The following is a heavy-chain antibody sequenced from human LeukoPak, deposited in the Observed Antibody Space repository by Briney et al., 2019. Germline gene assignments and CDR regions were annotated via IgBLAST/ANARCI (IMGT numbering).Heavy chain of an antibody. D-gene: IGHD1-26*01. J-gene: IGHJ4*02. CDR3: ARDGVGVTPFEY. V-gene: IGHV3-48*02. CDR1: GFTFSSYS. Sequence: GGSLRLSCEASGFTFSSYSMNWVRQAPGKGLEWVSYISTRSSTIYYADSVKGRFTISRDNAKNSLFLQMNSLRDEDTAVYYCARDGVGVTPFEYWGQRTLVTVSS. CDR2: ISTRSSTI.